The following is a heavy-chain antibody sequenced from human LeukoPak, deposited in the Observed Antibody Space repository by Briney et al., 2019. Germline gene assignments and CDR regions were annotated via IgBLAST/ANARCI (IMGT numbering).Heavy chain of an antibody. CDR2: INPSGGST. D-gene: IGHD3-3*01. V-gene: IGHV1-46*01. CDR3: ARDREYYDFWSGYYGGGFDY. Sequence: ASVKVSCKASGYTFTSYYMHWVRQAPGQGLEWMGIINPSGGSTSYAQKFQGRVTITRDTSASIAYMELSSLRSEDTAVYYCARDREYYDFWSGYYGGGFDYWGQGTLVTVSS. CDR1: GYTFTSYY. J-gene: IGHJ4*02.